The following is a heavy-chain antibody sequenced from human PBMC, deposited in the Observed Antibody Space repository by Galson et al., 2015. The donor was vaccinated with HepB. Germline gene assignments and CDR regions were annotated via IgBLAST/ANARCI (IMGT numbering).Heavy chain of an antibody. CDR1: GYTFTSYA. D-gene: IGHD6-19*01. CDR2: INAGNGNT. Sequence: SVKVSCKASGYTFTSYAMHWVRQAPGQRLEWMGWINAGNGNTKYSQKFQGRVTITRDTSASTAYMELSSLRSEDTAVYYCARDLIPGYSSGWFVYYYYYMDVWGKGTTVTVSS. CDR3: ARDLIPGYSSGWFVYYYYYMDV. J-gene: IGHJ6*03. V-gene: IGHV1-3*01.